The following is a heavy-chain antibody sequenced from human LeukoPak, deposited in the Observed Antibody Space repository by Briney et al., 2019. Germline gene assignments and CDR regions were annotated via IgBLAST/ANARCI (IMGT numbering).Heavy chain of an antibody. CDR1: GGTFSSYA. V-gene: IGHV1-69*04. Sequence: SVKVSCKASGGTFSSYAISWVRQAPGQGLEWMGRIIPILGIANYAQKFQGRVTITADKSTSTAYMELSSLRSEDTAVYYCARAWESRPLSAFDIWGQGTMVTVSS. CDR2: IIPILGIA. D-gene: IGHD1-26*01. J-gene: IGHJ3*02. CDR3: ARAWESRPLSAFDI.